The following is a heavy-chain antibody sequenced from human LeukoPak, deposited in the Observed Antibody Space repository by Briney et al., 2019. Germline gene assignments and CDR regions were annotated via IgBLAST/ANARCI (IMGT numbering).Heavy chain of an antibody. D-gene: IGHD6-13*01. V-gene: IGHV4-34*01. CDR3: ARGQNSSSWSKLGMDV. J-gene: IGHJ6*02. CDR2: INHSGST. CDR1: GGSFSGYY. Sequence: KTSETLSLTCAVYGGSFSGYYWSWIRQPPGKGLEWIGEINHSGSTNYNPSLKSRVTMSVDTSKNQFSLKLSSVTAADTAVYYCARGQNSSSWSKLGMDVWGQGTTVTVSS.